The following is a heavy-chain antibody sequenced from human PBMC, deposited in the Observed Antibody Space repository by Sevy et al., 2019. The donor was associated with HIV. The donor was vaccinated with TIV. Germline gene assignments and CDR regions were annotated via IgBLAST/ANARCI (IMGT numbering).Heavy chain of an antibody. V-gene: IGHV3-23*01. CDR1: GFTFSTYT. D-gene: IGHD6-13*01. J-gene: IGHJ6*02. CDR3: AKGDSTFYGMDV. CDR2: ISGSGGST. Sequence: GRSLRLSCAASGFTFSTYTMNWVRQAPGKGLEWVSAISGSGGSTYYADSVKGRFTISRDKSKNTLYLQMNNLRAEDTAVYYCAKGDSTFYGMDVWGQGTTVTVSS.